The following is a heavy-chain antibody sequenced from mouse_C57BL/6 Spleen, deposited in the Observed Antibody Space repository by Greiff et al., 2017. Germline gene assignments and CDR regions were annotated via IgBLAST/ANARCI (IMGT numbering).Heavy chain of an antibody. CDR3: ARDDYDDY. D-gene: IGHD2-4*01. CDR1: GYTFTDYY. Sequence: VQLQQSGPELVKPGASVKISCKASGYTFTDYYMNWVKQSHGKSLEWIGDINPNNGGTSYNQKFKGKATLTVDKSSSTAYMELRSLTSEDSAVYYWARDDYDDYWGQGTTLTVSS. J-gene: IGHJ2*01. V-gene: IGHV1-26*01. CDR2: INPNNGGT.